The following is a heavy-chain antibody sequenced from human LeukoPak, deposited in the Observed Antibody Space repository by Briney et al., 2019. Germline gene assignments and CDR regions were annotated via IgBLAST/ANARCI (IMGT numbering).Heavy chain of an antibody. D-gene: IGHD5-24*01. Sequence: ASVKVSCKASGGTFSSYAISWVRQAPGQGLEWMGGIIPILGTANYAQKFQGRVTITADKSTSTAYMELSSLRSEDTAVYYCARERDGYNYWFDYWGQGTLVTVSS. V-gene: IGHV1-69*10. CDR2: IIPILGTA. CDR3: ARERDGYNYWFDY. CDR1: GGTFSSYA. J-gene: IGHJ4*02.